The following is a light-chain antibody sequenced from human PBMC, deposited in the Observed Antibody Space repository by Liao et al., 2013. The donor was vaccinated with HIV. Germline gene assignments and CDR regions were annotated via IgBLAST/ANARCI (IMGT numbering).Light chain of an antibody. J-gene: IGLJ2*01. V-gene: IGLV3-1*01. Sequence: SYELTQPPSVSVSPGQTATITCYGVYLEDKHVCWYQQRPGQSPVLVIYQDSRRPLGIPERFSGSNSENTGTLTISGTQAVDEAVYYCQAWDRDTALFGGGTKLTVL. CDR1: YLEDKH. CDR2: QDS. CDR3: QAWDRDTAL.